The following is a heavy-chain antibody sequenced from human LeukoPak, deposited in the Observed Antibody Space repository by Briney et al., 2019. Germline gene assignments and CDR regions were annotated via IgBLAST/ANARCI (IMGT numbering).Heavy chain of an antibody. D-gene: IGHD3-3*01. Sequence: ASVKISCKASGYTFTSYAMHWVRQAPGQRLEWMGWINAGNGNTKYSQKFQGRVTMTRDTSISTAYMELSRLRSDDTAVYYCARVPFGVVIIHLFDYWGQGTLVTVSS. CDR1: GYTFTSYA. CDR3: ARVPFGVVIIHLFDY. J-gene: IGHJ4*02. CDR2: INAGNGNT. V-gene: IGHV1-3*01.